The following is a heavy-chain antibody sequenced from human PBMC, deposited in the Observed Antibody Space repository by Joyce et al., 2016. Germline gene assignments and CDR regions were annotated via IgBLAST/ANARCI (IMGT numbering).Heavy chain of an antibody. Sequence: QLQLQESGPGLVKPSETLSLMCTVSGGSINGSGYYWGWIRQPPGMGLEWIGSIYNTGSTYYNSSLKSRVTLSVDTSKNQFSLRLSSVTAADTAVYYCARLGAFYDFWSGIDYWGQGTLVTVSS. V-gene: IGHV4-39*01. CDR1: GGSINGSGYY. CDR3: ARLGAFYDFWSGIDY. CDR2: IYNTGST. J-gene: IGHJ4*02. D-gene: IGHD3-3*01.